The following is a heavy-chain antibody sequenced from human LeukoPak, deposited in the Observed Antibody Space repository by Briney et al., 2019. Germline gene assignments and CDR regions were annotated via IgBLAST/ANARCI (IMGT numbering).Heavy chain of an antibody. J-gene: IGHJ5*02. V-gene: IGHV1-2*02. D-gene: IGHD4-23*01. CDR1: GYPFTDHY. CDR3: ARTAGGGNAGDWFDP. Sequence: ASVKVSCKASGYPFTDHYMHWVRQAPGQGLEWMGWINPNTGGTIHAQTFQGRVTLTRDTSISTAYMELSSLTSDDTAVYYCARTAGGGNAGDWFDPWGQGTLVTVSS. CDR2: INPNTGGT.